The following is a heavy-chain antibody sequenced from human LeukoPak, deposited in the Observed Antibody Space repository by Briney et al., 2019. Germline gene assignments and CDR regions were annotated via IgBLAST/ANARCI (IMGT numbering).Heavy chain of an antibody. Sequence: GGSLRLSCAASGFTVSSNYMSWVRQAPGKGLEWVLVIYSGGSTYYADSVKGRFTISRDNAKNSLYLQMNSLRAEDTAVYYCAKGPLIEVAGTTWDYWGQGALVTVSS. CDR3: AKGPLIEVAGTTWDY. J-gene: IGHJ4*02. CDR2: IYSGGST. D-gene: IGHD6-19*01. V-gene: IGHV3-53*01. CDR1: GFTVSSNY.